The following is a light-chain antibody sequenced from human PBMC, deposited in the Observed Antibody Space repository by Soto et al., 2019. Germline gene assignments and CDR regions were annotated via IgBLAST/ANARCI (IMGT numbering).Light chain of an antibody. J-gene: IGLJ2*01. CDR1: SSDVGAYNY. V-gene: IGLV2-14*03. CDR3: SSYTTSNTQV. CDR2: DVT. Sequence: QSVLTQPASVSGSPGQSIAISCTGTSSDVGAYNYVSWYQQHPGKAPKLLIYDVTNRPSGVSTRFFGSKSGDTASLTISGLQAEDEADYYCSSYTTSNTQVFGGGTKVTVL.